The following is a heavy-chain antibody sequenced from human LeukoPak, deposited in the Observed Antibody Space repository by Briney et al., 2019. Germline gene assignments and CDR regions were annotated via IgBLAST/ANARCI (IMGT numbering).Heavy chain of an antibody. Sequence: GGSLRLSCAASGFTFSSYAMHWVRQAPGKGLEWVAVISYDGSNKYYADSVKGRFTISRDNSKNTLYLQMNSLRAEDTAVYYCARAFALSSPFDYWGQGTLVTVSS. D-gene: IGHD2/OR15-2a*01. CDR2: ISYDGSNK. V-gene: IGHV3-30*04. J-gene: IGHJ4*02. CDR3: ARAFALSSPFDY. CDR1: GFTFSSYA.